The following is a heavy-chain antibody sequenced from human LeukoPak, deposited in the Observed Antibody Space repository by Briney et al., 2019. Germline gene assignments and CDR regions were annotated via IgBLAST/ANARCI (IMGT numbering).Heavy chain of an antibody. D-gene: IGHD1-1*01. J-gene: IGHJ3*02. Sequence: GRSLRLSCAAAGFTFSSNALGWVRQLPGEGLDWVSSISVSSTTYYLDSVKGRFTISRDNSKNALYLQMNSLRAEDTALYYCAKCNLNNCREGFDIWGQGTMVTVSS. CDR1: GFTFSSNA. CDR2: ISVSSTT. CDR3: AKCNLNNCREGFDI. V-gene: IGHV3-23*01.